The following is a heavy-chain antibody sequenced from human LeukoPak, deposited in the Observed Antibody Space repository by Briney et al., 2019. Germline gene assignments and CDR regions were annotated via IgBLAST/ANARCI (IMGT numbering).Heavy chain of an antibody. Sequence: PSETLSLTCAVSGGSINSSNWWSWVRQSPGKGLEWIGEFYHGGSINYNPSLKSRVTISVDKSKNQFSLKLNSVTAADTAVYYCARVYSYGFGYYYGMGVWGQGTTVTVSS. CDR1: GGSINSSNW. J-gene: IGHJ6*02. D-gene: IGHD3-16*02. CDR3: ARVYSYGFGYYYGMGV. V-gene: IGHV4-4*02. CDR2: FYHGGSI.